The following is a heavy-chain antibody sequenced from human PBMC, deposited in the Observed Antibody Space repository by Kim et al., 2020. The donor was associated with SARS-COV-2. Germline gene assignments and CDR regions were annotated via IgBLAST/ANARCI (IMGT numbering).Heavy chain of an antibody. CDR2: ISGDSDYI. V-gene: IGHV3-11*05. Sequence: GGSLRLSCAASGFTFSDYYMNWVRQAPGKGLEWVAYISGDSDYIDYADSVIDRVRISRDNAKNSLYLQINNVRAEDTAVYYCTKEAGRYFDWFFPTSPGYESFGMDVWGQGTTVTVSS. J-gene: IGHJ6*02. CDR3: TKEAGRYFDWFFPTSPGYESFGMDV. D-gene: IGHD3-9*01. CDR1: GFTFSDYY.